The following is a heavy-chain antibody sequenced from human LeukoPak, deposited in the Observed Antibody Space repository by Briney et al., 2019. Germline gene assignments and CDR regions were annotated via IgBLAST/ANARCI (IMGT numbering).Heavy chain of an antibody. CDR1: GYTLTNYY. Sequence: ASVKVSCKASGYTLTNYYMHWVRQAPGQGLEWVGILNPRGGTTSYAQRFQGRVTMTRDMSTSTLYMELSSLRSEDTAVYYCAGTYCGGDCSSNWFDPWGQGTLVTVSS. CDR2: LNPRGGTT. D-gene: IGHD2-21*02. J-gene: IGHJ5*02. V-gene: IGHV1-46*01. CDR3: AGTYCGGDCSSNWFDP.